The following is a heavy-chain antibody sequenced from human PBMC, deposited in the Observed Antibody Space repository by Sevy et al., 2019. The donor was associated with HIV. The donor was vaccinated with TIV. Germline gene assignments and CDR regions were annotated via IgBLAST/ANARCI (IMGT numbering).Heavy chain of an antibody. D-gene: IGHD2-8*01. CDR3: ARGRKTTEEWLEELDYYYGLDV. V-gene: IGHV3-30*02. J-gene: IGHJ6*02. CDR1: GFSLTTSD. Sequence: GGSLRLSCAASGFSLTTSDMHWVRQAPGKDLEWVAYVRNDGSNKYYADSVRDRFTISRDSPKNTLYLQMISLRDEDTAIYYCARGRKTTEEWLEELDYYYGLDVWGQGTTVTVSS. CDR2: VRNDGSNK.